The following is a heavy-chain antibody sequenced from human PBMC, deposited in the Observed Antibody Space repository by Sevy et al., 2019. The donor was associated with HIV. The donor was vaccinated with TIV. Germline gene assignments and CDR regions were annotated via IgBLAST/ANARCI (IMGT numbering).Heavy chain of an antibody. D-gene: IGHD6-19*01. CDR1: GGSFSGYY. CDR2: INHSGST. J-gene: IGHJ4*02. Sequence: SETLSLTCGVYGGSFSGYYWSWIRQPPGKGVEWIGEINHSGSTNYNPSLKSRVTISVDTSKTQFSLKLSSVTAADTAVYYCARYRVAGNFDYWGQGTLVTVSS. V-gene: IGHV4-34*01. CDR3: ARYRVAGNFDY.